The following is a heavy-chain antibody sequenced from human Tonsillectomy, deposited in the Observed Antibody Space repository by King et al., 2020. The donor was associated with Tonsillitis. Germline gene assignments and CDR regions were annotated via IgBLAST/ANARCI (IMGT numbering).Heavy chain of an antibody. CDR3: AKEALPVYSSGGPGFDY. Sequence: VQLVESGGGVVQPGRSLRLSCAASGFTFSSYGMHWVRQAPGKGLEWVAVISYDGSNKYYADSVKGRFTISRDNSKNTLYLQMNSLRAEDTAVYYCAKEALPVYSSGGPGFDYCGQGTLVTVSS. CDR1: GFTFSSYG. D-gene: IGHD6-19*01. V-gene: IGHV3-30*18. CDR2: ISYDGSNK. J-gene: IGHJ4*02.